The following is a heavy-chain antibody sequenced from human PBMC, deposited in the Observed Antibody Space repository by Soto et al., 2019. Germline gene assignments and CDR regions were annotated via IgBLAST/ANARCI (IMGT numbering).Heavy chain of an antibody. J-gene: IGHJ5*02. Sequence: QVQLVQSGAEVKKPGASVKVSCKASGYTFTSYGISWVRQAPGQGLEWMGWISAYNGNTNYAQKLQGRVTMTTDTSTRQAYRELRSLRSDDTAVYYCARWALTVPTADNWFDPWGQGTLVTVSS. CDR3: ARWALTVPTADNWFDP. CDR1: GYTFTSYG. CDR2: ISAYNGNT. V-gene: IGHV1-18*01. D-gene: IGHD4-17*01.